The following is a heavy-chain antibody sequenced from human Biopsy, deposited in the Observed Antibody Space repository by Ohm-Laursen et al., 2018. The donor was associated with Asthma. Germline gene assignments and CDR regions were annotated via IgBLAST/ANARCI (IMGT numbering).Heavy chain of an antibody. V-gene: IGHV4-34*01. CDR3: ARITNDRIAAAGRYYYYGMDV. Sequence: GTLSLTCAVYGGSFSGYYWSWIRQSPGKGLEWIGEINHSGSTNYNPSLESRVTISVDTSKNQFSLKLSSVTAADTAVYYCARITNDRIAAAGRYYYYGMDVWGQGTTVTVSS. J-gene: IGHJ6*02. D-gene: IGHD6-13*01. CDR2: INHSGST. CDR1: GGSFSGYY.